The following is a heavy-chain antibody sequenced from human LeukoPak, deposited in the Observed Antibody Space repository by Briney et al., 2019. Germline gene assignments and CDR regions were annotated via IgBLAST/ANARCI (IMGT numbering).Heavy chain of an antibody. V-gene: IGHV5-51*01. D-gene: IGHD6-6*01. CDR1: GYNFNNYW. Sequence: GESLKISCKGSGYNFNNYWIGWVRQMPGKGLEWMGIIYRGDSDTRYSPSFQGLVTISADKSADKSISTAYLQWSSLKASDTAMYYCARRYRERAAHRYYFDYWGQGTLVTVSS. CDR2: IYRGDSDT. J-gene: IGHJ4*02. CDR3: ARRYRERAAHRYYFDY.